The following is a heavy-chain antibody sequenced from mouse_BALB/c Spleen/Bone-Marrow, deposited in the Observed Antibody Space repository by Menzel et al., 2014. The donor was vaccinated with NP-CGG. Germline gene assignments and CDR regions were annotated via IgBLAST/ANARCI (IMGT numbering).Heavy chain of an antibody. CDR3: ARGDPFDY. J-gene: IGHJ2*01. V-gene: IGHV1-87*01. Sequence: QVQLKQSGAELARPGASVKLSCKASGYTFTSYWMQWVKQRPGQGLEWIGAIYPGDGDTRYTQKFKGKATLTADKSSSTAYMQLSGLASEDSAVYYCARGDPFDYWGQGTTLTVSS. CDR1: GYTFTSYW. CDR2: IYPGDGDT.